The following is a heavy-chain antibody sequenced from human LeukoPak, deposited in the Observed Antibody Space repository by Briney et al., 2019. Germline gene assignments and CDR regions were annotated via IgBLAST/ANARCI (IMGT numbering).Heavy chain of an antibody. Sequence: WASVKASCKASGYTFTSYAMHWVRQAPGQRLEWMGWINAGNGNTKYSQKFQGRVTITRDTSASTAYMELSSLRSEDTAVYYCARRLLSVSGGAFDIWGQGTMVTVSS. CDR2: INAGNGNT. V-gene: IGHV1-3*01. CDR1: GYTFTSYA. J-gene: IGHJ3*02. D-gene: IGHD2-21*02. CDR3: ARRLLSVSGGAFDI.